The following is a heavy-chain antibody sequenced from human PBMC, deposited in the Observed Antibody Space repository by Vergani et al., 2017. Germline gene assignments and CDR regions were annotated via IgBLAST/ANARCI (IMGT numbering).Heavy chain of an antibody. V-gene: IGHV4-39*01. D-gene: IGHD3-10*01. CDR1: GGSISSSSYY. CDR2: IYYSGST. Sequence: QLQLQESGPGLVKPSETLSLTCTVSGGSISSSSYYWGWIRQPPGKGLEWIGSIYYSGSTYYNPSLKSRVTISVDTSKNQFSLKLSSVTAADTAVYYCARLGPDDMVRGVPPYYYYYYGMDVWGQGTTVTVSS. J-gene: IGHJ6*02. CDR3: ARLGPDDMVRGVPPYYYYYYGMDV.